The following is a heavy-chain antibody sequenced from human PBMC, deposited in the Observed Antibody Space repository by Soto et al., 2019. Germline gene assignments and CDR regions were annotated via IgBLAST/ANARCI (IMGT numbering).Heavy chain of an antibody. CDR2: IIPIFGTA. CDR3: ARVGSSGCEGDPYYFDH. V-gene: IGHV1-69*01. CDR1: GGTFSSYP. D-gene: IGHD6-19*01. J-gene: IGHJ4*02. Sequence: QVHLVQSGAEVKRPGSSVKVSCKASGGTFSSYPTNWVRQAPGQGLAWVGGIIPIFGTADYAQKFQGRVTITADDSTSTAYMELSSLRSEDTAVYYCARVGSSGCEGDPYYFDHWGQGTLVTVSS.